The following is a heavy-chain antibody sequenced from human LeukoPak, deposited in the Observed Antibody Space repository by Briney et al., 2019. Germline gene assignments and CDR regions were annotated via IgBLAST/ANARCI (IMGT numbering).Heavy chain of an antibody. J-gene: IGHJ2*01. CDR1: GGSISSYY. Sequence: SETLSLTCTVSGGSISSYYWSWIRQPPGKGLGWIGYIYYTGSTNYNPSLKSRVTISVDTSKNQFSLNLSSVTAADTAVYYCARKATVTTNWYFDLWGRGTLVTVSS. CDR2: IYYTGST. D-gene: IGHD4-17*01. V-gene: IGHV4-59*01. CDR3: ARKATVTTNWYFDL.